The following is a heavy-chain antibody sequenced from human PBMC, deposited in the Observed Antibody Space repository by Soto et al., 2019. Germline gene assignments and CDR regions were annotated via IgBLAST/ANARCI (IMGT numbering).Heavy chain of an antibody. CDR1: GFSLSNARMG. V-gene: IGHV2-26*01. J-gene: IGHJ5*02. CDR3: ARIPDILTGQGPFDP. Sequence: QVTLKESGPVLVKPTETLTLTCTVSGFSLSNARMGVSWIRQPPGKALEWLAHIFSNDEKSYSTSLKSRLTTSTDTSKSQVVLTMTNMDPVDTATYYCARIPDILTGQGPFDPWGQGTLVTVSS. D-gene: IGHD3-9*01. CDR2: IFSNDEK.